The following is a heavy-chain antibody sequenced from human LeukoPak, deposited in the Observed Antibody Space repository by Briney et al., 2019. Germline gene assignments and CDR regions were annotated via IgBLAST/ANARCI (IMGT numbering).Heavy chain of an antibody. D-gene: IGHD6-13*01. V-gene: IGHV1-18*01. Sequence: GASVKVSCKASGGTFTSYGISWVRQAPGQGLEWMGWISAYNGNTNYAQKLQGRVTMTTDTSTSTAYMELRSLRSDDTAVYYCASTTENSSSWTDWYAFDIWGQGTMVTVSS. J-gene: IGHJ3*02. CDR1: GGTFTSYG. CDR2: ISAYNGNT. CDR3: ASTTENSSSWTDWYAFDI.